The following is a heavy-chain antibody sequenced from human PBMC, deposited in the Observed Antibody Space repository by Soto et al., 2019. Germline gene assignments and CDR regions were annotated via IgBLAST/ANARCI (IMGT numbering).Heavy chain of an antibody. CDR3: AXDXANEYSGYDREREYFDY. D-gene: IGHD5-12*01. J-gene: IGHJ4*02. V-gene: IGHV3-33*01. CDR2: IWYDGSNK. Sequence: GGSLRLSCAASGFTFSSYGMHWVRQAPGKGLEWVAVIWYDGSNKYYADSVKGRFTISRDNSKNTLYLQMNSLRAXDXXXYYCAXDXANEYSGYDREREYFDYWGQGTLVTVSS. CDR1: GFTFSSYG.